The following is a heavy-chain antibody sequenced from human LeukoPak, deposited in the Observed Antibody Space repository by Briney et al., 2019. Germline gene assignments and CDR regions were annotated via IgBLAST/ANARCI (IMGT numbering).Heavy chain of an antibody. D-gene: IGHD1-26*01. J-gene: IGHJ4*02. CDR2: ISSSGRA. CDR1: GASITSTIFD. V-gene: IGHV4-39*01. CDR3: ARFKGGTGFDY. Sequence: SETLSLTCAVSGASITSTIFDWAWIRQPPGQDLEWIATISSSGRAYYNPSLMSRVTISVDTSKNQFSLDLNSVTAADTGLFYCARFKGGTGFDYWGQGILVIVSS.